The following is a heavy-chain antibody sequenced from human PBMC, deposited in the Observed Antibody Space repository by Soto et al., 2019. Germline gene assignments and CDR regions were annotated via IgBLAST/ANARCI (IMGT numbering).Heavy chain of an antibody. CDR2: INHSGST. Sequence: QVRLQQWGTGLLKSSETLSLTCAVYGGSFSGYYWSWLRQPPGKGLEWIGEINHSGSTNYNPSLKSRVTISVDTSNNQFSLKLTSITAADTCVYYGAPANWSHHYFGPWGQGTIVTVSS. J-gene: IGHJ5*02. CDR1: GGSFSGYY. D-gene: IGHD1-1*01. V-gene: IGHV4-34*01. CDR3: APANWSHHYFGP.